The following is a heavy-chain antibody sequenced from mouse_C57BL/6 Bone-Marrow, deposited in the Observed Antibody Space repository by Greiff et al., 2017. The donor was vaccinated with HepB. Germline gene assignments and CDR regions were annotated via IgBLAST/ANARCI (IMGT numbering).Heavy chain of an antibody. V-gene: IGHV1-64*01. J-gene: IGHJ3*01. Sequence: QVQLQQPGAELVKPGASVKLSCKASGYTFTSYWMHWVKQRPGQGLEWIGMIHPNSGSTNYNEKFKSKARLTVDKSSSTAYMQLSSLTSEDSAVYDCARWETAQATWFAYWGQGTLVTVSA. CDR3: ARWETAQATWFAY. CDR1: GYTFTSYW. CDR2: IHPNSGST. D-gene: IGHD3-2*02.